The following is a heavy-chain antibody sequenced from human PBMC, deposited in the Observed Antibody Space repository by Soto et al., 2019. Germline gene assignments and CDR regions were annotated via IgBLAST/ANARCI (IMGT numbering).Heavy chain of an antibody. CDR2: IYPGDSDT. Sequence: GESLKISCKGSGYSFTSYWIGWVRQMPGKGLEWMGIIYPGDSDTRYSPSFQGQVTISADKSISTAYLQWSSLKASDTAIYYCARRSSSSYYYIDVWGKVTTVTVSS. V-gene: IGHV5-51*01. D-gene: IGHD6-6*01. J-gene: IGHJ6*03. CDR3: ARRSSSSYYYIDV. CDR1: GYSFTSYW.